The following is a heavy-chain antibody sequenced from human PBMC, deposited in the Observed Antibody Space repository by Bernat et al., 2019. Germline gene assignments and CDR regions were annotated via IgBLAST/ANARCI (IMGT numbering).Heavy chain of an antibody. Sequence: QVQLVQSGAEVKKPGSSVKVSCKASGGTFSSYAISWVRQAPGQGLEWMGGIIPIFGTANYAQKFQGRVTITADKPTSTAYMELCSLRSEDTAVYYCARDGKIEVVAATWNAFDIWGQGTMVTVSS. CDR2: IIPIFGTA. D-gene: IGHD2-15*01. CDR1: GGTFSSYA. CDR3: ARDGKIEVVAATWNAFDI. V-gene: IGHV1-69*06. J-gene: IGHJ3*02.